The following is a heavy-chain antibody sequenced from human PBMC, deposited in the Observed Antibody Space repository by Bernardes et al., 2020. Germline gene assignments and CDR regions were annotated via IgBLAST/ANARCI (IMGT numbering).Heavy chain of an antibody. V-gene: IGHV3-7*01. CDR1: GFTFSSYW. CDR3: ARLRGIAAAGIDY. CDR2: IKQDGSEK. J-gene: IGHJ4*02. Sequence: GGSLRLSCAASGFTFSSYWMSWVRQAPGKGLEWVANIKQDGSEKYYVDSVKGRFTISRDNAKNSLYLQMNSLRAEDTAVYYCARLRGIAAAGIDYWGQGTLVTVSS. D-gene: IGHD6-13*01.